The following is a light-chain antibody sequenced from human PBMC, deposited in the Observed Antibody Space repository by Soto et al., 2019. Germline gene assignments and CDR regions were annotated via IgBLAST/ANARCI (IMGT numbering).Light chain of an antibody. CDR1: SSDVGGYNY. Sequence: QSVLTQPASVSGSPGQSITISCTGTSSDVGGYNYVSWYQQHPGKAPKLMIYDVSNRPSGVSNRFSGSKSGNTASLTISGLQVEDGADYYCSSYTSSSPLVFGGGTKLTVL. CDR3: SSYTSSSPLV. V-gene: IGLV2-14*01. CDR2: DVS. J-gene: IGLJ2*01.